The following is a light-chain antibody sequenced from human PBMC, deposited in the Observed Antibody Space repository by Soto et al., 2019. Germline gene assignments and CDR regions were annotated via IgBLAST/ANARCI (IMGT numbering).Light chain of an antibody. J-gene: IGKJ2*01. Sequence: DIQMTQSPSTLSASVGDRVTITCRASQGINTWLAWYQHKPGKAPKLLIYKASSLESGVPSRFSGSGSGTDFTLTISSLQPEDFATYYCQQSYSTPYTFGQGTKVDIK. CDR2: KAS. V-gene: IGKV1-5*03. CDR1: QGINTW. CDR3: QQSYSTPYT.